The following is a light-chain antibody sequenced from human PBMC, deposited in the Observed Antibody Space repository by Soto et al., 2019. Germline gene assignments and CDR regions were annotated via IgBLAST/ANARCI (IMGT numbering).Light chain of an antibody. CDR3: SSYTSSSTRRV. CDR2: DVS. V-gene: IGLV2-14*01. Sequence: QSALTQPASVSGSPGQSITISCTGTTSDVGGYNYVSWYQQHPGKAPKLMIYDVSNRPSGVSNRFSGSKSGNTASLPISGLQAEDEADYYCSSYTSSSTRRVFGGGTKLTVL. J-gene: IGLJ2*01. CDR1: TSDVGGYNY.